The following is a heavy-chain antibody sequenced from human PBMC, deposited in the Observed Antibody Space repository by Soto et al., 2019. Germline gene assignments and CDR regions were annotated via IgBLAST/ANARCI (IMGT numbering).Heavy chain of an antibody. D-gene: IGHD3-3*01. V-gene: IGHV1-8*01. Sequence: ASVKVSCKASGYTFTSYDINWVRQATGQGLEWMGWMNPNSGNTGYAQKFQGRVTMTRNTSISTAYMELSSLRSEDTAVYYCARVVLYYDFWSGHPNWFDPWGQGTLVTVSS. CDR1: GYTFTSYD. J-gene: IGHJ5*02. CDR2: MNPNSGNT. CDR3: ARVVLYYDFWSGHPNWFDP.